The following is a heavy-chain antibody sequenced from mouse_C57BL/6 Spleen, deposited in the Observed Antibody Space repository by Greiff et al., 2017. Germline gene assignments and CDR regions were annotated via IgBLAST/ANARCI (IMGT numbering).Heavy chain of an antibody. Sequence: VQLQQSGPELVKPGASVKISCKASGYTFTDYYMNWVKQSHGKSLEWIGDINPNNGGTSYNQKFKGKATLTVDKSSSTAYMELRSLTSEDSAVYYCARRWPAFDYWGQGTTLTVSS. CDR1: GYTFTDYY. CDR2: INPNNGGT. D-gene: IGHD1-1*02. V-gene: IGHV1-26*01. J-gene: IGHJ2*01. CDR3: ARRWPAFDY.